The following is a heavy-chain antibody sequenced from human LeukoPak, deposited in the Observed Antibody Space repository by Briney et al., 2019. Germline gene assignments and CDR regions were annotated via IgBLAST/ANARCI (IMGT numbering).Heavy chain of an antibody. CDR3: ARIYRQLPIDY. CDR2: ISWNSGSI. V-gene: IGHV3-9*01. Sequence: PGGSLRLSCAASGFTFDDYAMHWVRQAPGKGLEWVPGISWNSGSIGYADSVKGRFTISRDNAKNSLYLQMNSLRAEDTAVYYCARIYRQLPIDYWGQGTLVTVSS. D-gene: IGHD1-26*01. CDR1: GFTFDDYA. J-gene: IGHJ4*02.